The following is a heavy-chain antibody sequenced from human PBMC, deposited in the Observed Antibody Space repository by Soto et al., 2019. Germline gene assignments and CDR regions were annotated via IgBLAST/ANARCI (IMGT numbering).Heavy chain of an antibody. V-gene: IGHV4-39*01. Sequence: QLHLQESGPGLVKPSETLSLTCSVSGYSVSSSDYYWAWIRQPPGKGLEWIGSMLYSGLTYYNPPLKSRVTRSVDTSKNQFSVRLNSVTASDTAVYYCAPLSVSLSGPYGIHVWGQGTTVTVSS. D-gene: IGHD2-15*01. CDR2: MLYSGLT. CDR1: GYSVSSSDYY. J-gene: IGHJ6*02. CDR3: APLSVSLSGPYGIHV.